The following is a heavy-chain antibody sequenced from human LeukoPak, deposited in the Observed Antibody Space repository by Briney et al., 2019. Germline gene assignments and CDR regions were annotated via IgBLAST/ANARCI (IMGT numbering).Heavy chain of an antibody. CDR3: ARDLSASWYSLGF. Sequence: GGSLRLSCAASGLTVADYGMSWVRQAPRKGMEWVSGIDWSGESTSYADSVKGRFTISRDNSENTLYLHMNNLRAEDTALYYCARDLSASWYSLGFWGRGTLVTVSS. D-gene: IGHD6-13*01. CDR1: GLTVADYG. CDR2: IDWSGEST. V-gene: IGHV3-20*04. J-gene: IGHJ4*02.